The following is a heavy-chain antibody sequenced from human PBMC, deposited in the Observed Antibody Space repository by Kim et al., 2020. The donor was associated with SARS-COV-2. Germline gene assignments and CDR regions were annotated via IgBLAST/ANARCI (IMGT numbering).Heavy chain of an antibody. Sequence: YADAVQGRFPISRDNSKNTLYLQMNGLRDEDTAIYYCAKGVASGGSYFDSWGQEILVAVSS. V-gene: IGHV3-23*01. J-gene: IGHJ4*02. D-gene: IGHD2-15*01. CDR3: AKGVASGGSYFDS.